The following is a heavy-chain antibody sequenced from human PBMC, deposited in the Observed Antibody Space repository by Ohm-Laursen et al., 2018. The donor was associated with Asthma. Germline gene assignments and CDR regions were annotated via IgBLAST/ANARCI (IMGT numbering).Heavy chain of an antibody. Sequence: SETLSLTCTVSGGSISSGGYYWSWIRQHPGKGLEWIGYIYYSGSTNYNPSLKSRVTISVDTSKNQFSLKLSSVTAADTAVYYCARDSGSYLGVDYWGQGTLVTVSS. CDR3: ARDSGSYLGVDY. D-gene: IGHD1-26*01. CDR1: GGSISSGGYY. V-gene: IGHV4-61*08. J-gene: IGHJ4*02. CDR2: IYYSGST.